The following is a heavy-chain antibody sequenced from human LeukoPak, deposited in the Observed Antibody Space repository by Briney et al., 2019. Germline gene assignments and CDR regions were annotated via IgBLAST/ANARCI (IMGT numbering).Heavy chain of an antibody. CDR3: ARSIAVAANWFDP. V-gene: IGHV4-61*02. CDR2: IYTSGST. D-gene: IGHD6-19*01. Sequence: SQTLSLTCTVSGVSISSCSYYWSWIRQPAGKELEWIGRIYTSGSTNYNPSLKSRVTMSVDTSKNQFSLKLSSVTAADTAVYYCARSIAVAANWFDPWGQGTLVTVSS. CDR1: GVSISSCSYY. J-gene: IGHJ5*02.